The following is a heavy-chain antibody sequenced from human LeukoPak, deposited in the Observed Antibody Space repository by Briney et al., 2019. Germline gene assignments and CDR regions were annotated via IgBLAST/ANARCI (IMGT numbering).Heavy chain of an antibody. CDR3: ATSGWDLGYFDY. V-gene: IGHV3-74*01. CDR2: INSDGNNI. D-gene: IGHD6-19*01. Sequence: VGSLRLSCADSRFTFSSYWMHWVRQAPGKGVVWVSRINSDGNNIRYAHSVKGRFTISRDNAKNTLYLQMNSLRAEDTAVYYCATSGWDLGYFDYWGQGTLVTVSS. CDR1: RFTFSSYW. J-gene: IGHJ4*02.